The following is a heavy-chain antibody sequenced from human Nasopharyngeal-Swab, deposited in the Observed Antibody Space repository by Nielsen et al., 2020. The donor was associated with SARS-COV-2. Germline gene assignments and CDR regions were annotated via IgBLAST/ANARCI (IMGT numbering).Heavy chain of an antibody. V-gene: IGHV3-48*04. J-gene: IGHJ6*03. D-gene: IGHD3-16*01. CDR1: GFTFSSYS. CDR2: ISSSSSTI. Sequence: GGPLRLSCEASGFTFSSYSMNWVRQAPGKGLEWVSYISSSSSTIYYAASVKGRFTISRDNAKNSLYLQMNSLRAEDTAVYYCARVSDYDYVWGSFFVDYYYMDVWGKGTTVTVSS. CDR3: ARVSDYDYVWGSFFVDYYYMDV.